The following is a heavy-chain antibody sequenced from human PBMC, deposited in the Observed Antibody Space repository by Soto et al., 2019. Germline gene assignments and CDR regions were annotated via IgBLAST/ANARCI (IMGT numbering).Heavy chain of an antibody. CDR3: ARVSAKTYGSSDFHGAFDV. D-gene: IGHD3-22*01. J-gene: IGHJ3*01. V-gene: IGHV1-69*01. CDR2: VIPMFGTP. CDR1: GGTFSTYA. Sequence: QVQLVQSGAEVKRPGSAMKVSCRASGGTFSTYAINWVRQVPGQGLEWMGGVIPMFGTPNYEQKFQGRVSITADEATSTAYMEVRSLTSEDTAVYYCARVSAKTYGSSDFHGAFDVWGHGTMVTVSS.